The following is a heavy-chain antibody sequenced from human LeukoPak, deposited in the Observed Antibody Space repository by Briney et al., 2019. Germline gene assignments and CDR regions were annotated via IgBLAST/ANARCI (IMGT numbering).Heavy chain of an antibody. V-gene: IGHV1-69*13. CDR2: IIPVFGTG. D-gene: IGHD4-17*01. Sequence: GASVKVSCKASGGTFSSSAISWVRQAPGQGLEWMGGIIPVFGTGKYAQKFQGRVTITADESTSTAYMELSSLRSEDTAVYYCARTGGKYGDYGDHYYYYYMDVWGKGTTVIISS. CDR1: GGTFSSSA. J-gene: IGHJ6*03. CDR3: ARTGGKYGDYGDHYYYYYMDV.